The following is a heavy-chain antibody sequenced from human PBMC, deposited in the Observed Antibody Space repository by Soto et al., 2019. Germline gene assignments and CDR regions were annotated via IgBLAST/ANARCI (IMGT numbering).Heavy chain of an antibody. V-gene: IGHV3-74*01. J-gene: IGHJ6*03. CDR2: INSDGSST. D-gene: IGHD4-17*01. CDR1: GFTFSSYW. CDR3: ARDRFDYGDYWRLGYYYYYMDV. Sequence: GGSLRLSCAASGFTFSSYWMHWVRQAPGKGLVWVSRINSDGSSTSYADSVKGRFTISRDNAKNTLYLQMNSLRAEDTAVYYCARDRFDYGDYWRLGYYYYYMDVWGKGTTVTVS.